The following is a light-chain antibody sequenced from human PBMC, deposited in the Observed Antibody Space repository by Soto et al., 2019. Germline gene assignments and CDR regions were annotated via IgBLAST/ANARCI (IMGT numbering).Light chain of an antibody. J-gene: IGLJ1*01. Sequence: SVLAQPSSVSVSPGQSITISCTGTSSDVGRFNFVSWFQQHPGKAPKLLIYDVSNWPSGASDRFSGSKSGNTASLTISGLQAEDEADYYCSSFTTSSTFVFGTGTKVTVL. V-gene: IGLV2-14*01. CDR1: SSDVGRFNF. CDR3: SSFTTSSTFV. CDR2: DVS.